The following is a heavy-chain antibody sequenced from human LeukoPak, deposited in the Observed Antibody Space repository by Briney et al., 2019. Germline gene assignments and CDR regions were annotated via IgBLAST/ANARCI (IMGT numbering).Heavy chain of an antibody. CDR2: MIPNSGNT. J-gene: IGHJ3*02. D-gene: IGHD5-24*01. CDR3: ARGMADHYAFDI. V-gene: IGHV1-8*01. Sequence: ASVKVSCKASGYTFTSYDINWVRQATGQGLEWMGWMIPNSGNTGYAQKFQGRVTMTRDTSISTAYMELSSLRADNTAVYYCARGMADHYAFDIWGQGKKGNGSS. CDR1: GYTFTSYD.